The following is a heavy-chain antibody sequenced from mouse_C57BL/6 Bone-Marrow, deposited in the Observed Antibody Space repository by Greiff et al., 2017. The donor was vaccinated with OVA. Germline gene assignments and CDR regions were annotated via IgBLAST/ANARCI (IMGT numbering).Heavy chain of an antibody. CDR3: ATITTVGRDYFDY. J-gene: IGHJ2*01. Sequence: VQLQQSGPELVKPGASVKISCKASGYTFTDYYMNWVKQSHGKSLEWIGDITPNNGGTSYNQKFKGKATLTVDKSSSTAYMELRSLTSEDSAVYYCATITTVGRDYFDYWGQGTTLTVSS. CDR1: GYTFTDYY. V-gene: IGHV1-26*01. CDR2: ITPNNGGT. D-gene: IGHD1-1*01.